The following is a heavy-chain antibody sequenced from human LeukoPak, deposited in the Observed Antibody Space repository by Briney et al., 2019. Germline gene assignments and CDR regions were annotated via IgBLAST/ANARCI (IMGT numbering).Heavy chain of an antibody. CDR1: GGSFSGYY. CDR3: ARAPSYYDILTGYIGWFDP. J-gene: IGHJ5*02. CDR2: INHGGST. V-gene: IGHV4-34*01. Sequence: SETLSLTCAVYGGSFSGYYWSWIRQPPGKGLEWIGKINHGGSTNYNPSLKSRVTISVDTSKNQFSLKLSSVTAADTAVYYCARAPSYYDILTGYIGWFDPWGQGTLVTVSS. D-gene: IGHD3-9*01.